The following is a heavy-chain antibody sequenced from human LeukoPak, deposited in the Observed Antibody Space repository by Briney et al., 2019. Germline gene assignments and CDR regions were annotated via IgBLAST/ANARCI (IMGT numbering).Heavy chain of an antibody. Sequence: GASVTVSCKASGYTFTGYYMHWVRQAPGQGLEWVGGINPNRDGTNYAQNVQGRCTMTRDTSISTAYMELSRLRSDDTAVYYCARDAEPYYDSSGYYDYWGQGPLVTVSS. V-gene: IGHV1-2*02. J-gene: IGHJ4*02. D-gene: IGHD3-22*01. CDR3: ARDAEPYYDSSGYYDY. CDR1: GYTFTGYY. CDR2: INPNRDGT.